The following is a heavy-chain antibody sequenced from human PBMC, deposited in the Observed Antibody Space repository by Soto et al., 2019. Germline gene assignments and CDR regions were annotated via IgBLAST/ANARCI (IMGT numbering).Heavy chain of an antibody. Sequence: SETLSLTCAVYGGSFSGYYWSWIRQPPGKGLEWIGEINHSGSTNYNPSLKSRVTISVDTSKNQFSLKLSSVTAADTAVYYCARGGRSIVGAASDYYYGMDVWGQGTTVTVSS. D-gene: IGHD1-26*01. V-gene: IGHV4-34*01. CDR2: INHSGST. CDR3: ARGGRSIVGAASDYYYGMDV. CDR1: GGSFSGYY. J-gene: IGHJ6*02.